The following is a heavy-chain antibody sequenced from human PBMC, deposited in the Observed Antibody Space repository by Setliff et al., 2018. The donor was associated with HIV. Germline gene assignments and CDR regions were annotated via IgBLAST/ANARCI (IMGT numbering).Heavy chain of an antibody. CDR2: IYTSGST. V-gene: IGHV4-4*08. CDR3: SRGSYYMDV. J-gene: IGHJ6*03. CDR1: GDSISTYY. Sequence: SETLSLTCTVSGDSISTYYWSWIRQPPGKGLEWIGYIYTSGSTNYNPSLKSRVTISKDTSKNHFSLKLTSVTAADTAVYHCSRGSYYMDVWGKGTTVTVSS. D-gene: IGHD3-16*01.